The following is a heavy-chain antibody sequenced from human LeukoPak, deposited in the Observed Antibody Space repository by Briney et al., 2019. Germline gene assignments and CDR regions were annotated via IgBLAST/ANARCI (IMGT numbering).Heavy chain of an antibody. Sequence: SETPSLTCAVYGGSFSGYYWSWIRQPPGKGLEWIGYIYYSGSTNYNPSLKSRVTISVDTSKNQFSLKLSSVTAADTAVYYCARGGRWLQVGAFDIWGQGTMVTVSS. CDR1: GGSFSGYY. V-gene: IGHV4-59*08. CDR2: IYYSGST. D-gene: IGHD5-12*01. CDR3: ARGGRWLQVGAFDI. J-gene: IGHJ3*02.